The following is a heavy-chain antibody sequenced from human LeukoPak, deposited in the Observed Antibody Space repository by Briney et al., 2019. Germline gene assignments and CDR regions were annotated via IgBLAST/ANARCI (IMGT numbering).Heavy chain of an antibody. CDR2: ITSSSSYI. Sequence: PGGSLRLSCAASGFSFGSYTMNWVRQAPGKGLEWVSSITSSSSYIYYADSVKGRFTISRDNAKNSLYLQMNSLRAEDTAVYYCAKDPTYYSGSYFDSWGQGTLVTVSS. V-gene: IGHV3-21*01. J-gene: IGHJ4*02. CDR3: AKDPTYYSGSYFDS. D-gene: IGHD5-12*01. CDR1: GFSFGSYT.